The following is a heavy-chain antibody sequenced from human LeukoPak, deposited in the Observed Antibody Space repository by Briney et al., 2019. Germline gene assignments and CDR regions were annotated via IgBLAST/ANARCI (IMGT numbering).Heavy chain of an antibody. CDR2: IYYSGST. CDR3: ARPDSSGWYSIAFDI. Sequence: GSLRLSCAASGFTFSSYAMSWVRQAPGKGLEWIGSIYYSGSTYYNPSLKSRVTISVDTSKNQFSLKLSSVTAADTAVYYCARPDSSGWYSIAFDIWGQGTMVTVSS. D-gene: IGHD6-19*01. V-gene: IGHV4-39*01. J-gene: IGHJ3*02. CDR1: GFTFSSYA.